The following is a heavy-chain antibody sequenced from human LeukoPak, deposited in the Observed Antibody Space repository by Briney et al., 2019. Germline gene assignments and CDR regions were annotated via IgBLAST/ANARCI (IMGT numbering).Heavy chain of an antibody. CDR1: GGSISSGDYY. J-gene: IGHJ6*03. Sequence: SETLSLTCTVSGGSISSGDYYWSWIRQPPGKGLEWIGYIYYSGSTYNNPSLKSRVTISVDTSKNQFSLKLSSVTAADTAVYYCARVGGPADLHYYYYYYMDVWGKGTTVTVSS. V-gene: IGHV4-30-4*08. CDR3: ARVGGPADLHYYYYYYMDV. D-gene: IGHD2-2*01. CDR2: IYYSGST.